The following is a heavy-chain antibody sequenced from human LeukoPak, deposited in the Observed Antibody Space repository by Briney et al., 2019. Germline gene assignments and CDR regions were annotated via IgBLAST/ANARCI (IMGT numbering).Heavy chain of an antibody. J-gene: IGHJ4*02. D-gene: IGHD3-3*01. V-gene: IGHV4-4*07. CDR2: IYTSGST. CDR1: GFTFSSYS. CDR3: AREGKITIFGVVIDY. Sequence: GSLRLSCAASGFTFSSYSMNWVRQPAGKGLEWIGRIYTSGSTNYNPSLKSRVTISVDTSKNQFSLKLSSVTAADTAVYYCAREGKITIFGVVIDYWGQGTLVTVSS.